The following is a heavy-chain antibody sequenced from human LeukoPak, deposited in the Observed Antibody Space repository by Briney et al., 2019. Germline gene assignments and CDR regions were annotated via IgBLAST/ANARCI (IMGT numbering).Heavy chain of an antibody. Sequence: PSETLSLTCTVSGGSISSCYWSWIRQPAGKGLEWIGRIYTSGSTNYNPSLKSRVTMSVDTSKNQFSLKLSSVTAADTAVYYCARDGRFPPEVLPRYFDYWGQGTLVTVSS. CDR3: ARDGRFPPEVLPRYFDY. CDR1: GGSISSCY. CDR2: IYTSGST. D-gene: IGHD1-14*01. V-gene: IGHV4-4*07. J-gene: IGHJ4*02.